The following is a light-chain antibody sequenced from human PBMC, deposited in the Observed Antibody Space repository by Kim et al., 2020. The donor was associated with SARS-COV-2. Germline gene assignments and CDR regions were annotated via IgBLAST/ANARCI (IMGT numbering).Light chain of an antibody. J-gene: IGKJ4*01. V-gene: IGKV1-9*01. CDR1: QGISSY. CDR3: QQLNSYPLT. CDR2: AAS. Sequence: ASVGDRVTITCRASQGISSYLAWYQQKPGQAPKLLIYAASTLQSGVPSRFSGSGSGTEFTLTISSLQPEDFATYYCQQLNSYPLTFGGGTKVDIK.